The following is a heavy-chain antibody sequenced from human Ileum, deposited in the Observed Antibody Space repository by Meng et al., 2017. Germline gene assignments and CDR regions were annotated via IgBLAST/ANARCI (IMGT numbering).Heavy chain of an antibody. J-gene: IGHJ4*02. CDR2: MNLGGSP. CDR1: GRSISSSDR. CDR3: AHIFDS. Sequence: HVRLQGPGPGLGEPSGTLSLTCAVSGRSISSSDRWSWVRQPPGKGLEWIAEMNLGGSPNYNPSLKSRVTMSVDKSNDHLSLQLTSVTAADTAVYYCAHIFDSWGQGTLVTVSS. V-gene: IGHV4-4*02.